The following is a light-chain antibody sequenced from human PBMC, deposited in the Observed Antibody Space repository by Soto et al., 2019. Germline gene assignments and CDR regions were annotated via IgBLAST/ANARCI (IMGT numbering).Light chain of an antibody. CDR1: GGSIATNY. CDR2: EDD. V-gene: IGLV6-57*02. J-gene: IGLJ2*01. Sequence: NFMLTQPHSVSASPGKTVTISCTGSGGSIATNYVQWHQQRPGSAPTTVIYEDDKRPSGVPDRFSGSIDRSSNSASLIISGLKTEDEADYYCQSHDSTNVVFGRGTKVTVL. CDR3: QSHDSTNVV.